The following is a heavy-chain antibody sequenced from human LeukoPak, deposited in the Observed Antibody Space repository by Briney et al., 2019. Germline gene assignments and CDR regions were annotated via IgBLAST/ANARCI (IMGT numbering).Heavy chain of an antibody. Sequence: GASVTVSCKASGYTFTGYYMHWVRQAPGQGLEWMGWINPNSGGTNYAQKFQGRVTMTRDTSISTAYMELSRLTSDDAAVYYCARDGAVAGTAYPEYWGQGTLVTVSS. D-gene: IGHD6-19*01. CDR2: INPNSGGT. CDR3: ARDGAVAGTAYPEY. V-gene: IGHV1-2*02. J-gene: IGHJ4*02. CDR1: GYTFTGYY.